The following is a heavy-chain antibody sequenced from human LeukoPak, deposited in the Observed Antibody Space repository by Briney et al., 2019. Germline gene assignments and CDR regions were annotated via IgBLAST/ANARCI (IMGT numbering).Heavy chain of an antibody. Sequence: GRSLRLSCAASGFTFSSYGMHWVRQAPGKGLEWVAVIWYDGSNKYYADSVKGRFTISRDNSKNTLYLQMNSLRAEDTAVYYCAKVLLGPGEDAIDYWGQGTLVTVSS. J-gene: IGHJ4*02. CDR2: IWYDGSNK. CDR3: AKVLLGPGEDAIDY. D-gene: IGHD2-8*01. CDR1: GFTFSSYG. V-gene: IGHV3-33*06.